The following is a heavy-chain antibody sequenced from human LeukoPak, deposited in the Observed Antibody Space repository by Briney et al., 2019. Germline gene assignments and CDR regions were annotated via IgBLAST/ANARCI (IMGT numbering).Heavy chain of an antibody. CDR2: VSGSSAHT. CDR1: GFTFSSYA. D-gene: IGHD1-20*01. CDR3: AKQKGPGITGYDAFDI. V-gene: IGHV3-23*01. Sequence: PGGSLRLSCAASGFTFSSYAMNWVRQAPGKGLQWVSTVSGSSAHTYYAASVEGRFTISRDNSRYTVYLQMNSLRVEDTAIYYCAKQKGPGITGYDAFDIWGQGTMVTVSS. J-gene: IGHJ3*02.